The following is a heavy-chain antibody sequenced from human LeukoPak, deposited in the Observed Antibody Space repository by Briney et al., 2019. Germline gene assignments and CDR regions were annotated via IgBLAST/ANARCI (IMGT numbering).Heavy chain of an antibody. CDR2: INTGSSTM. J-gene: IGHJ4*02. D-gene: IGHD2-8*01. Sequence: PGGSLRLSCAASGFTFSSHGMNWVRQAPGKGLEWVSYINTGSSTMSYADSVKGRFTISRDNAKNSLYLQMNSLRAEDTAVYYCAGAICTSGLSWDYWGQGTLVTVSS. V-gene: IGHV3-48*01. CDR1: GFTFSSHG. CDR3: AGAICTSGLSWDY.